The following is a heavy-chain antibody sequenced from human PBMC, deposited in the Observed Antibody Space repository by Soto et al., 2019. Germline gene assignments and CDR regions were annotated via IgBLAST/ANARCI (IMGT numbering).Heavy chain of an antibody. D-gene: IGHD2-2*01. Sequence: GASVKVSCKASGGTFSSYAISWVRQAPGQGLEWMGGIIPIFGTANYAQKFQGRVTITADESTSTAYMELSSLRSEDTAVYYCASGTLHCSSTSCYGPRGYYYYGMDVWGQGTTVTVSS. V-gene: IGHV1-69*13. CDR1: GGTFSSYA. CDR2: IIPIFGTA. CDR3: ASGTLHCSSTSCYGPRGYYYYGMDV. J-gene: IGHJ6*02.